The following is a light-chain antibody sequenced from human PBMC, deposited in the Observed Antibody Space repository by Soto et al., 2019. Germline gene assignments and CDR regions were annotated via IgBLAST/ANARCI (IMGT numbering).Light chain of an antibody. J-gene: IGLJ1*01. CDR3: AAWDDSLNGHV. Sequence: QSVLTQPHSASGTPGQRVTISFSGSSSKIGTSSVHWFQQLPGTAPKLLLSTTNQRPSGVPERFSGSKSGTSASLAISGLQSEDEADYYCAAWDDSLNGHVFGTGTKVTVL. CDR2: TTN. CDR1: SSKIGTSS. V-gene: IGLV1-44*01.